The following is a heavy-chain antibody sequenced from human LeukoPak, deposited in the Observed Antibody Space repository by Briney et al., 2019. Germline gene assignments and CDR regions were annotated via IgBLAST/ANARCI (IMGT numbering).Heavy chain of an antibody. V-gene: IGHV3-21*01. CDR1: GFTFSSYA. J-gene: IGHJ4*02. D-gene: IGHD2-15*01. CDR3: AREADIVVVVAATRYFDY. CDR2: ISSSSSYI. Sequence: NPGGSLRLSCAASGFTFSSYAMSWVRQAPGKGLEWVSSISSSSSYIYYADSVKGRFTISRDNAKNSLYLQMNSLRAEDTAVYYCAREADIVVVVAATRYFDYWGQGTLVTVSS.